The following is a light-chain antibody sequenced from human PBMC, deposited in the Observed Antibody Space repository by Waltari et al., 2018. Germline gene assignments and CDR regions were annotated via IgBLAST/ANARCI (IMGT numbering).Light chain of an antibody. Sequence: DILLTQSPSSLSASVGDRVTITCRASQNIITYLNLYQHQPGKAPKLLIYGASTLQNGVPSRFSGFVSGTDFTLTLTGLQPGDIATYYCQQSYSTPRTFGQGTKVELK. J-gene: IGKJ1*01. CDR1: QNIITY. CDR3: QQSYSTPRT. CDR2: GAS. V-gene: IGKV1-39*01.